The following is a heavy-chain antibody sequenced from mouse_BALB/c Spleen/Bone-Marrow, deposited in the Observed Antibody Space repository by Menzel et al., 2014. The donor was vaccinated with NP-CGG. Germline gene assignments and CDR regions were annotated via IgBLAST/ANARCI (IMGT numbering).Heavy chain of an antibody. J-gene: IGHJ4*01. D-gene: IGHD3-3*01. CDR1: GITFRNFG. Sequence: EVKLQESGGGLVQPGGSRKLSCAASGITFRNFGMHWVRQAPEKGLEWVAYISSGSSTIYYADTLKGRFTISRDNPKNTLFLQMTSLRSEDTAMYYCARIGRARGYAMDYRGQGTSVTVSS. CDR3: ARIGRARGYAMDY. CDR2: ISSGSSTI. V-gene: IGHV5-17*02.